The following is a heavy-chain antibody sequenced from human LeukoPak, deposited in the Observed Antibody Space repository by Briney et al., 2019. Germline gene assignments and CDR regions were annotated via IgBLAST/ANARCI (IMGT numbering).Heavy chain of an antibody. CDR1: GGSISSSSYY. D-gene: IGHD2-2*03. CDR3: AITWAGYCSNTSCDWFDP. J-gene: IGHJ5*02. CDR2: IYYSGST. V-gene: IGHV4-39*01. Sequence: KTSETLSLTCTVSGGSISSSSYYWGWIRQPPGKGLEWIGSIYYSGSTYYNPSLKSRVTISVDTSKNQFSLKLSSVTAADTAMYYCAITWAGYCSNTSCDWFDPWGQGTLVTVSS.